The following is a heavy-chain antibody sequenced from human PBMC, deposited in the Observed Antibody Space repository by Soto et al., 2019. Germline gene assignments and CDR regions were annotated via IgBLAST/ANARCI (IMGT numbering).Heavy chain of an antibody. CDR1: GFTFSNAW. J-gene: IGHJ4*02. CDR2: IKSKTDGGTT. Sequence: GGSLRLSCAASGFTFSNAWMSWVRQAPGKGLEWVGRIKSKTDGGTTDYAAPVKGGFTISRDDSKNTLYLQMNSLKTEDTAVYYCTTDGAVAGDTYNFDYWGQGTLVTVSS. D-gene: IGHD6-19*01. CDR3: TTDGAVAGDTYNFDY. V-gene: IGHV3-15*01.